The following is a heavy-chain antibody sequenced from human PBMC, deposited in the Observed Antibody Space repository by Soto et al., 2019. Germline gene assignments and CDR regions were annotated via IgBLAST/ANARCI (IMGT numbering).Heavy chain of an antibody. CDR3: AKDLIVPAAIGNYGMDV. CDR1: GFTFDDYA. J-gene: IGHJ6*02. CDR2: ISWNSDRI. D-gene: IGHD2-2*01. V-gene: IGHV3-9*01. Sequence: SGGSLRLSCAASGFTFDDYAMHWVRQVPGKGLEWVSGISWNSDRIAYADSVKGRFTISRDNAKNSLYLQMNSLRVEDTAFYYCAKDLIVPAAIGNYGMDVWGQGTTVTVSS.